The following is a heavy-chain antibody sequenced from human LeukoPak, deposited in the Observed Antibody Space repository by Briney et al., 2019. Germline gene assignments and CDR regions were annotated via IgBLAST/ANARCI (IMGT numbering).Heavy chain of an antibody. D-gene: IGHD3-10*01. CDR2: ISWEGGTT. Sequence: GGSLRLSCAASGFTFSSYAMHWVRQAPGKGLEWVALISWEGGTTYYADSVRGRFTISRDNSKNYLYLQMNSLRTEDTAFYYCTRDTDYGSATNYFDSWGQGTLVSVSS. J-gene: IGHJ4*02. V-gene: IGHV3-43*01. CDR3: TRDTDYGSATNYFDS. CDR1: GFTFSSYA.